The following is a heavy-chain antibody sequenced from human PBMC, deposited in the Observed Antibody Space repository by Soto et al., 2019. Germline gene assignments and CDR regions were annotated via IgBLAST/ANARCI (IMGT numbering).Heavy chain of an antibody. CDR1: GGSFSDYT. J-gene: IGHJ4*02. CDR3: ARVSRGPIDN. D-gene: IGHD3-10*01. V-gene: IGHV1-69*01. CDR2: VIPIFQTP. Sequence: QAQLVQSGAEVKKPGSSVTVSCKASGGSFSDYTINWVRQAPGQGLEWMGGVIPIFQTPTYAQNFQGRVTITADESTSTAYMERNSLTSGDTAVYYCARVSRGPIDNWGQGTLVTVSS.